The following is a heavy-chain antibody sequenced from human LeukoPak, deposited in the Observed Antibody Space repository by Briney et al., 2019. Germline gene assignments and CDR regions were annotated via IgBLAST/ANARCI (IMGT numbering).Heavy chain of an antibody. CDR1: GFTFTTSA. CDR3: AAVPNANAWYWDDAFDI. J-gene: IGHJ3*02. V-gene: IGHV1-58*01. CDR2: IVVGSGNT. D-gene: IGHD2-8*02. Sequence: SVTVSCKASGFTFTTSAVQWVRQARGHRLEWIGRIVVGSGNTDHAQKFQGRLTITRDISTSTAYMELSSLTSDDTAVYYCAAVPNANAWYWDDAFDIWGQGTMVTVSS.